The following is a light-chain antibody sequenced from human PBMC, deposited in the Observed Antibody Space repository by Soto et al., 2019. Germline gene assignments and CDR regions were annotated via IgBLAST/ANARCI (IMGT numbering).Light chain of an antibody. CDR2: TNN. Sequence: QSVLTQPPSASGTPGQRVTLSCSGSSSNIETNTVSWYQQLPGTAPKLLIYTNNQRPSGVPDRFSGSKSGTSASLAISGLQSEDEADYYCAAWDDSLNGWVFGGGTKPTVL. CDR1: SSNIETNT. V-gene: IGLV1-44*01. J-gene: IGLJ3*02. CDR3: AAWDDSLNGWV.